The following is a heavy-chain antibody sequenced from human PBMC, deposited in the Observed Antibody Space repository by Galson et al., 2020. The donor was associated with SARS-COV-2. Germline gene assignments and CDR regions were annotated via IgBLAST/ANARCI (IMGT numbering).Heavy chain of an antibody. CDR3: AHRRGILEAGYVFPGRYGMAV. V-gene: IGHV2-5*01. J-gene: IGHJ6*02. Sequence: SGPTLVKPTQTLTLTCTFSGFSLSTSGVGVGWNRQPPGKALEWLALIYWNDDKLYSPSLKSRHTITKDTSKNQVVLTMTNMDPVDTATYYCAHRRGILEAGYVFPGRYGMAVWGQWPTVTVSS. CDR1: GFSLSTSGVG. CDR2: IYWNDDK. D-gene: IGHD5-12*01.